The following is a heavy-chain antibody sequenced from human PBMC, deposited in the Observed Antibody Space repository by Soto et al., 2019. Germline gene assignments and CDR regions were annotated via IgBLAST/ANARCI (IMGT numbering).Heavy chain of an antibody. D-gene: IGHD6-19*01. CDR2: ISYDGSNK. CDR3: AKARGGWGDFDY. J-gene: IGHJ4*02. V-gene: IGHV3-30*18. Sequence: QVQLVESGGGVVQPGRSLRLSCAASGFTFSSYGMHWVRQAPGKGLEWVAVISYDGSNKYYADSVKGRFTISRDNSKNTLYLQMNSRRAEDTAVYYCAKARGGWGDFDYWGQGTLVTVSS. CDR1: GFTFSSYG.